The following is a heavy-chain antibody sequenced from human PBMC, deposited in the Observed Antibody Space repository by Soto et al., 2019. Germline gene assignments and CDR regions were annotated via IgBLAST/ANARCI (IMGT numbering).Heavy chain of an antibody. Sequence: EVQLVESGGGLVQPGGSLRLSCSASGFTFSSYAMHWVRQAPGKGLEYVSGISSNGGSTYYADSVKGRFTISRDNSKNTLYPQMSSLRAEDTAVYYCVKNRGSWYGPSDYWGQGTLVTVSS. V-gene: IGHV3-64D*06. D-gene: IGHD6-13*01. CDR2: ISSNGGST. CDR3: VKNRGSWYGPSDY. J-gene: IGHJ4*02. CDR1: GFTFSSYA.